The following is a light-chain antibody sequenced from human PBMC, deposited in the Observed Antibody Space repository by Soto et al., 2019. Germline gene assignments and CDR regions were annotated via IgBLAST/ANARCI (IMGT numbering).Light chain of an antibody. CDR3: QQSYSTPFVT. J-gene: IGKJ5*01. CDR2: AAS. Sequence: DIKMTQSPSSLSASVGDRVTISCRSSQSISSYLNWYQQKPWKAPKLLIYAASSLQSGVPSRFSGSRSGTDFTLTISSLQPEDFATYYCQQSYSTPFVTFGQGTRLEI. V-gene: IGKV1-39*01. CDR1: QSISSY.